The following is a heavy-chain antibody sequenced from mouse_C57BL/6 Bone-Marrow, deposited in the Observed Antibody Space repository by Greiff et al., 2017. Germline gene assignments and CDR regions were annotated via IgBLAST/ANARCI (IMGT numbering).Heavy chain of an antibody. J-gene: IGHJ4*01. CDR3: ARGPYDGYGHYYAMDY. Sequence: EVQLQQSGPELVKPGASVKISCKASGYTFTDYYMNWVKQSHGKSLEWIGDINPNNGGTSYNQKFKGKATLTVDKSSRTAYMELRSLTSEDSAVYYCARGPYDGYGHYYAMDYWGQGTSVTVSS. V-gene: IGHV1-26*01. CDR1: GYTFTDYY. D-gene: IGHD2-3*01. CDR2: INPNNGGT.